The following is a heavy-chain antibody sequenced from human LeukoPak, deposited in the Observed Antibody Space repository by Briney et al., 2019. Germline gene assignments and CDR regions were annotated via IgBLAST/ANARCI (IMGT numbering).Heavy chain of an antibody. V-gene: IGHV4-38-2*01. J-gene: IGHJ4*02. D-gene: IGHD2-15*01. CDR2: IFHGGNT. Sequence: PSETLSLTCAVSGYSISSGFHWGWLRQSPGKGLEWIGSIFHGGNTYYNPSLKSRVTISVDTSMSQFSLRVTSVTAADTAVYYCARTRYCSGATCYSPELFDSWGQGILVTVSS. CDR3: ARTRYCSGATCYSPELFDS. CDR1: GYSISSGFH.